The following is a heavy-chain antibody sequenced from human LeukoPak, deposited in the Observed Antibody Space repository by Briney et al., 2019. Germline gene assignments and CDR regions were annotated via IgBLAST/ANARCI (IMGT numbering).Heavy chain of an antibody. Sequence: ASVKVSCKTSRYTFTNYGISWVRQAPGLGLEWMGWISAYNGNTNYAQKVQGRVTMTTDTSTSTAYMELRSLRFDDTAVYYCARDQSVRLLQTSSTYFKHVFAIWGQGSMVTVSS. CDR1: RYTFTNYG. V-gene: IGHV1-18*01. D-gene: IGHD6-13*01. CDR3: ARDQSVRLLQTSSTYFKHVFAI. J-gene: IGHJ3*02. CDR2: ISAYNGNT.